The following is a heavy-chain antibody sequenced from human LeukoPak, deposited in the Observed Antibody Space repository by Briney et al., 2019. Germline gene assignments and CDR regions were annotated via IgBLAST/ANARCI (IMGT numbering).Heavy chain of an antibody. CDR1: GGSFSGYY. Sequence: SETLSLTCAVYGGSFSGYYWSWIRQPPGKGLEWIGEINHSGSTNYNPSLKSRVTISVDTSKNQFSLKLSSVTAADTAVYYCAREARGIQLWSPSPGYFQHWGQGTLVTVSS. J-gene: IGHJ1*01. V-gene: IGHV4-34*01. CDR3: AREARGIQLWSPSPGYFQH. CDR2: INHSGST. D-gene: IGHD5-18*01.